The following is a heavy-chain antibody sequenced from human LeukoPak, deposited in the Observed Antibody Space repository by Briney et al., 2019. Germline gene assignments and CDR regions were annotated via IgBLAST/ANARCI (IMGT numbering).Heavy chain of an antibody. CDR2: ICPGDSDT. CDR1: GYSFTSYW. Sequence: GESLKISCKGSGYSFTSYWIGWVRQMPGKGLEWMGIICPGDSDTRYSPSFQGQVTISADKSISTAYLQWSSLKASDTAIYYCARQNYFYDSSGYGFDPWGQGTLVTVSS. V-gene: IGHV5-51*01. CDR3: ARQNYFYDSSGYGFDP. D-gene: IGHD3-22*01. J-gene: IGHJ5*02.